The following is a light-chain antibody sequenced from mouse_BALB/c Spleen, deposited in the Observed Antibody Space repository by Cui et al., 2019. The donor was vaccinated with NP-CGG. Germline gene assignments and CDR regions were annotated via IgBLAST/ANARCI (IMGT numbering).Light chain of an antibody. CDR3: ALWYSNHWV. J-gene: IGLJ1*01. CDR1: TGAVTTNNY. CDR2: GTN. Sequence: QGVVTQESALTTPPGETVTLTCRSSTGAVTTNNYANWVQEKPDHLFTGLIGGTNNRAPGVPARFSGSLIGDKAALTITGAQTEDEAIYFCALWYSNHWVFGGGTKLTVL. V-gene: IGLV1*01.